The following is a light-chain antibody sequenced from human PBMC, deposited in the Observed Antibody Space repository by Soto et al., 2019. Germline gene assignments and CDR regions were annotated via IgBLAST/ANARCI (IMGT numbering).Light chain of an antibody. CDR2: AAS. CDR1: QSVLFSNNKNY. CDR3: QQLNSYPVST. J-gene: IGKJ3*01. V-gene: IGKV1-9*01. Sequence: TQSPDSLAVSLGERATINCKSSQSVLFSNNKNYLAWYQQKPGKAPKLLIYAASTLQSGVPSRFSGSGSGTEFTLTISSLQPEDFATYYCQQLNSYPVSTFGPGTKVDIK.